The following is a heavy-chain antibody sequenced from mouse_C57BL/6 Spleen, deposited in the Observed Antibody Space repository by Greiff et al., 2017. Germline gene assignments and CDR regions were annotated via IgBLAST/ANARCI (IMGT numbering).Heavy chain of an antibody. V-gene: IGHV1-7*01. Sequence: VQLQQSGAELAKPGASVKLSCKASGYTFTSYWMPWVKQRPGQGLEWIGYINPSSGYTKYNQTFEGKATLTADKSSSTAYMQLSRLRYEDSAVYYCARGGDCDYWGKGTTLTVSS. CDR1: GYTFTSYW. J-gene: IGHJ2*01. CDR2: INPSSGYT. CDR3: ARGGDCDY.